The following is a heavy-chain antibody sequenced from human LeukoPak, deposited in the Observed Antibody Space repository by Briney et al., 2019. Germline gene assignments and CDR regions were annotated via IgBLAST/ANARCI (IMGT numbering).Heavy chain of an antibody. CDR2: IYYSGST. Sequence: SETLSLTCTVSGGSISSSSYYRGWIRQPPGKGLEWIGSIYYSGSTYYNPSLKSRVTISVDTSKNQFSLKLSSVTAADTAVYYCAGEARGALSGDYWGQGTLVTVSS. CDR1: GGSISSSSYY. J-gene: IGHJ4*02. D-gene: IGHD3-10*01. CDR3: AGEARGALSGDY. V-gene: IGHV4-39*07.